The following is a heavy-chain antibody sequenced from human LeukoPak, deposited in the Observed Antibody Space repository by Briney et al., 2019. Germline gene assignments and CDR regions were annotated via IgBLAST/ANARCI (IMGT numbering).Heavy chain of an antibody. D-gene: IGHD2-15*01. CDR3: ASAGYCSGGICYYNFYCMDV. J-gene: IGHJ6*04. Sequence: PSETLSLTCAVYGGSFSGYYWSGIRQPPGKGLEWIREINHSGSTNYNPSLKSRSNISLDTSKNQFSLKLSSVIGADTAVYYCASAGYCSGGICYYNFYCMDVWGKGTTVTVSS. CDR2: INHSGST. V-gene: IGHV4-34*01. CDR1: GGSFSGYY.